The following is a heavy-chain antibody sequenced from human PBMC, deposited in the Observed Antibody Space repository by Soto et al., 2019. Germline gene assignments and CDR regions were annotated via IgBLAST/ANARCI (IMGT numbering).Heavy chain of an antibody. V-gene: IGHV1-69*13. CDR3: ARDSRDNWNDGRLDY. J-gene: IGHJ4*02. Sequence: ASVKVSCKASGGTFSSYAISWVRQAPGQGLEWMGGIIPIFGTANYAQKFQGRVTITADESTSTAYMELSSLRSEDTAVYYCARDSRDNWNDGRLDYWGQGTLVTVSS. CDR2: IIPIFGTA. CDR1: GGTFSSYA. D-gene: IGHD1-1*01.